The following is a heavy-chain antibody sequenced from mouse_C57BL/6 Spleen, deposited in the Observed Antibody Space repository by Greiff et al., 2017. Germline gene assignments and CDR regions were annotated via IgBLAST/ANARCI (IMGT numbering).Heavy chain of an antibody. CDR3: ARVGDYDAFAY. V-gene: IGHV1-82*01. CDR1: GYAFSSSW. CDR2: IYPGDGDT. J-gene: IGHJ3*01. D-gene: IGHD2-4*01. Sequence: VKLQQSGPELVKPGASVKISCKASGYAFSSSWMNWVKQRPGKGLEWIGRIYPGDGDTNYNGKFKGKATLTADKSSSTAYMQLSSLTSEDSAVYFCARVGDYDAFAYWGQGTLVTVSA.